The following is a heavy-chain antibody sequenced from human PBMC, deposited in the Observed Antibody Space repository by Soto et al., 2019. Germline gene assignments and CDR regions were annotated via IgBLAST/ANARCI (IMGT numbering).Heavy chain of an antibody. V-gene: IGHV3-74*01. CDR1: GFTFSSYW. CDR2: INSDGSST. Sequence: GGSLRLSCAASGFTFSSYWMHWVRQAPGKGLVWVSRINSDGSSTSYADSVKGRFTISRDNAKNTLYLQMNSLRAEDTAVYYCARDATAMVIRGAATGMDVWGQGTTVTVSS. J-gene: IGHJ6*02. D-gene: IGHD5-18*01. CDR3: ARDATAMVIRGAATGMDV.